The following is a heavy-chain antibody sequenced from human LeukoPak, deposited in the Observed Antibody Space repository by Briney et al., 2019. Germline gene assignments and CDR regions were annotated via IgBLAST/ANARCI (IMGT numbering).Heavy chain of an antibody. V-gene: IGHV3-23*01. Sequence: GGSLRLSCAASGFTFSSYAMSWVRQAPGKGLEWVSSITGSGGTTDHADSVKGRFTISRDNSKNTLFLQMSVLRVEDTALYYCARAYGSSGYYQLPIDYWGQGTLVTVSS. CDR1: GFTFSSYA. CDR2: ITGSGGTT. J-gene: IGHJ4*02. D-gene: IGHD3-22*01. CDR3: ARAYGSSGYYQLPIDY.